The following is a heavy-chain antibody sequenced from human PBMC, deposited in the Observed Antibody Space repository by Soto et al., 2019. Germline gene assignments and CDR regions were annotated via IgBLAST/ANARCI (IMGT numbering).Heavy chain of an antibody. CDR3: ARGSSGYIVRYYYYMDV. V-gene: IGHV4-34*01. CDR2: INHSGST. Sequence: SETLSLTCAVYGGSFSGYYWSWIRQPPGKGLEWIGEINHSGSTNYNPSLKSRVTISVDTSKNQFSLKLSSLTAADTAVYYCARGSSGYIVRYYYYMDVWGKGTTVTVSS. D-gene: IGHD3-22*01. CDR1: GGSFSGYY. J-gene: IGHJ6*03.